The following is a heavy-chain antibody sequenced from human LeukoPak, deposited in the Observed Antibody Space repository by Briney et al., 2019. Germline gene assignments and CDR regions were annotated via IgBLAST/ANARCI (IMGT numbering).Heavy chain of an antibody. D-gene: IGHD3-22*01. CDR1: GYTFTSYG. Sequence: ASVKVSCKASGYTFTSYGISWVRQAPGQGLEWMGWISAYNGNTNYAQKLQGRVTMTTDTSTSTAYMELRSLRSDDTAVYYCARALIRLLPYPFDYWGQGTLVTVSS. CDR3: ARALIRLLPYPFDY. J-gene: IGHJ4*02. CDR2: ISAYNGNT. V-gene: IGHV1-18*01.